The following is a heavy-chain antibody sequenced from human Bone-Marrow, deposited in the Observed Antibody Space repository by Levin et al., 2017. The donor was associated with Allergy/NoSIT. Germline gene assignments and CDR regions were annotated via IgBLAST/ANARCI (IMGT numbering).Heavy chain of an antibody. V-gene: IGHV1-8*01. D-gene: IGHD6-19*01. Sequence: LGESLKISCKASGYTFTSYDINWVRQATGQGLEWMGWMNPNSGNTGYAQKFQGRVTMTRNTSISTAYMELSSLRSEDTAVYYCARGTKQWLDLDYWGQGTLVTVSS. CDR3: ARGTKQWLDLDY. J-gene: IGHJ4*02. CDR2: MNPNSGNT. CDR1: GYTFTSYD.